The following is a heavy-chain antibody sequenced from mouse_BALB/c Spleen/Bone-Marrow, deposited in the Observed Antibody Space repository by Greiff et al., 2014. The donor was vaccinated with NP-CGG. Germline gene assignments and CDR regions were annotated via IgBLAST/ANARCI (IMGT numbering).Heavy chain of an antibody. CDR3: ARLLLYYYAMDY. CDR1: GYSFTGYT. D-gene: IGHD1-1*01. V-gene: IGHV1-18*01. J-gene: IGHJ4*01. Sequence: DVQLVESGPELVKPGASMKISCKASGYSFTGYTMNWVKQSHGKNLEWIGLINPYNGGTNYNQKFKDKATLTVDRSSSTAYMELLSLTSEDAAVYYCARLLLYYYAMDYWGQGTSVTVSS. CDR2: INPYNGGT.